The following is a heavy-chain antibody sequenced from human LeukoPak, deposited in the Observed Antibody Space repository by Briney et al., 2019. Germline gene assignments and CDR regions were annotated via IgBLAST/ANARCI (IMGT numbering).Heavy chain of an antibody. CDR2: INHSGST. J-gene: IGHJ3*02. V-gene: IGHV4-34*08. D-gene: IGHD6-19*01. Sequence: GSLRLSCAASGFIVSSNYMSWVRQAPGKGLEWIGEINHSGSTNYNPSLKSRVTISVDTSKNQFSLKLSSVTAADTAVYYCAGRPSGWYSSDAFDIWGQGTMVTVSS. CDR1: GFIVSSNY. CDR3: AGRPSGWYSSDAFDI.